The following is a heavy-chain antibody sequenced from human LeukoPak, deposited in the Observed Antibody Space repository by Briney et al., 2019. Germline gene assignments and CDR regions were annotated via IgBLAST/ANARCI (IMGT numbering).Heavy chain of an antibody. CDR1: GYSFTTYW. D-gene: IGHD2-21*02. Sequence: GESLKISCKGSGYSFTTYWIGWVRQMPGKGLEWMGIIYPGDSDTRYSPSFLGQVTISADKSITTAYLQWSSLKASDTAMYYCARTYCGSDCYYSYFDYWGQGTLVTVSS. CDR3: ARTYCGSDCYYSYFDY. V-gene: IGHV5-51*01. J-gene: IGHJ4*02. CDR2: IYPGDSDT.